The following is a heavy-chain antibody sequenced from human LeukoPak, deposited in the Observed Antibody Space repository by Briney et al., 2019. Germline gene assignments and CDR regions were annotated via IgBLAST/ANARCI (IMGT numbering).Heavy chain of an antibody. Sequence: SVKVSCKASGYTFSSHAISWVRQAPGQGLEWMGRFIPPLGIALYAQTFQGRVTITADKATTTAYMELTSLRSEDTATYYCARIRTGTTYYYAMDVWGQGTTVTVSS. CDR3: ARIRTGTTYYYAMDV. CDR2: FIPPLGIA. D-gene: IGHD1-1*01. V-gene: IGHV1-69*04. CDR1: GYTFSSHA. J-gene: IGHJ6*02.